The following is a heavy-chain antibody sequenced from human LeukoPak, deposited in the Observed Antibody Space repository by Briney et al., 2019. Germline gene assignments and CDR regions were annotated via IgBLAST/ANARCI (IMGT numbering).Heavy chain of an antibody. CDR2: IGYDGSNK. V-gene: IGHV3-30*02. CDR3: AKDVAYDSSGYYYPHYYFDY. Sequence: PGGSLRLSCAASGFTFSSYGVHRVREAPGTGLEGVAFIGYDGSNKYYADSVKGRFTISRDNSKNTLYLQMNSLRAEDTAVYYCAKDVAYDSSGYYYPHYYFDYWGQGTLVTVSS. J-gene: IGHJ4*02. CDR1: GFTFSSYG. D-gene: IGHD3-22*01.